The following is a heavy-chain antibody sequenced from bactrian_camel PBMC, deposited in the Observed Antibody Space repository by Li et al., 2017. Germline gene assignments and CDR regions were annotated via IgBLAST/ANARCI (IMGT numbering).Heavy chain of an antibody. CDR1: GYIDSTCG. CDR3: EDYSGGLSLSTDFSY. D-gene: IGHD2*01. Sequence: HVQLVESGGGSVQAGGSLKLSCAASGYIDSTCGMGWYRQAPGKERELVSRMNSNGTTTYADSAEGRFTISQDNAKNTLYLQLNSLKTEDTAMYYCEDYSGGLSLSTDFSYWGQGTQVTVS. CDR2: MNSNGTT. J-gene: IGHJ6*01. V-gene: IGHV3S53*01.